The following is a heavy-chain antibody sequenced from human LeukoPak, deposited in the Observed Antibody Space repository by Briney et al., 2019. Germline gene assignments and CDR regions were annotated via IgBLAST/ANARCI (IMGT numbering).Heavy chain of an antibody. CDR1: GGSISSSSYY. CDR3: ARVKYSSVWVAETFDY. D-gene: IGHD6-25*01. CDR2: IYYSGST. V-gene: IGHV4-39*01. Sequence: SETLSLTCTVSGGSISSSSYYWGWIRQPPGKGLEWIGSIYYSGSTYYNPSLKSRVTISVDTSKNQFSLKLSSVTAADTAVYYCARVKYSSVWVAETFDYWGQGTLVTASS. J-gene: IGHJ4*02.